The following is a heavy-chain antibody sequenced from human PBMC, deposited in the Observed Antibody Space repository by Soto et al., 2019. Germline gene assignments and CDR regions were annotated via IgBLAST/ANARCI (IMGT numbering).Heavy chain of an antibody. CDR3: ARESATGPVVDF. CDR2: VGTGSSYK. Sequence: EVQLVESGGGLVQPGGSLRISCAASGFTFSRYNMNWVRQAPGKGLEWVSSVGTGSSYKYYADSVKGRFTVYRDNAKNSLYLQMNTLRADDTAVYYCARESATGPVVDFWGQGTMVTVSS. CDR1: GFTFSRYN. V-gene: IGHV3-21*01. J-gene: IGHJ3*01.